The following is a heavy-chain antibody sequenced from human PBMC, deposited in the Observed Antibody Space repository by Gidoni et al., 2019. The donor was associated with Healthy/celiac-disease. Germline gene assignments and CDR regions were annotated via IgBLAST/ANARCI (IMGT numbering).Heavy chain of an antibody. Sequence: QVQLVESGGGVVQPGRSLRLSCAASGFPFSSYGMHWVRQAPGKGLEWVAVIWYDGSNKYYADSVKGRFTISRDNSKNTLYLQMNSLRAEDTAVYYCAGDHDSSGYYPRIPDYWGQGTLVTVSS. J-gene: IGHJ4*02. CDR1: GFPFSSYG. CDR3: AGDHDSSGYYPRIPDY. CDR2: IWYDGSNK. D-gene: IGHD3-22*01. V-gene: IGHV3-33*01.